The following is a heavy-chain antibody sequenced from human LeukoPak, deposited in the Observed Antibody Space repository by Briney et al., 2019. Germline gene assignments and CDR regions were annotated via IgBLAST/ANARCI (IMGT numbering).Heavy chain of an antibody. CDR3: ARGHELRYFDWLTARTVDAFDI. CDR1: GFTFSGYG. Sequence: GGSLRLSCAASGFTFSGYGMHWVRQAPGEGLEWVAFIQCDGINKYYADSVKGRVTISRDNAKNSLYLQMNSLRAEDTAVYYCARGHELRYFDWLTARTVDAFDIWGQGTMVTVSS. CDR2: IQCDGINK. V-gene: IGHV3-30*02. J-gene: IGHJ3*02. D-gene: IGHD3-9*01.